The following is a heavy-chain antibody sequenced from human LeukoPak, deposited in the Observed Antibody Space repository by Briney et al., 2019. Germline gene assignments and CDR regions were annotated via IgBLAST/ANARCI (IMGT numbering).Heavy chain of an antibody. CDR1: GYSITSSSW. CDR3: ARATFGNIVVVPAAIVFDY. D-gene: IGHD2-2*02. Sequence: SETLSLTCAVSGYSITSSSWWGWIRQPPGKGLEWIGYIYHSGTTYYNPSLQSRVTMSVDTSKNQFSLKLSSVTAADTAVYYCARATFGNIVVVPAAIVFDYWGQGTLVTVSS. V-gene: IGHV4-28*03. J-gene: IGHJ4*02. CDR2: IYHSGTT.